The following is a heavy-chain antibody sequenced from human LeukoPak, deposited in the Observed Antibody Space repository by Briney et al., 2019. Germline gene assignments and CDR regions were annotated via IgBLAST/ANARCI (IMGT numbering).Heavy chain of an antibody. Sequence: GGSLRLSCSASGFTFSRYSMNWVRQAPGKGLEWVSYITGSINTIHYADSVKGRFTLSRDNAKNSVYLQMNSLRLEDTAVYYCARTGLGLYSFDYWGRGTLVTVSS. CDR3: ARTGLGLYSFDY. D-gene: IGHD3/OR15-3a*01. V-gene: IGHV3-48*01. J-gene: IGHJ4*02. CDR1: GFTFSRYS. CDR2: ITGSINTI.